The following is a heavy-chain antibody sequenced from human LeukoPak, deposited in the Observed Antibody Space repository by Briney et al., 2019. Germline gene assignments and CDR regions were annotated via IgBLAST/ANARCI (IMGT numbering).Heavy chain of an antibody. Sequence: PGGSLRLSCAASGFTFSSYAMHWVRQAPGKGLEWVAVISYDGSNKHYADSVKGRFTISRDNSKNTLYLQMNSLRAEDTAVYYCARGIYSFDYWGQGTLVTVSS. J-gene: IGHJ4*02. V-gene: IGHV3-30*04. D-gene: IGHD2/OR15-2a*01. CDR1: GFTFSSYA. CDR2: ISYDGSNK. CDR3: ARGIYSFDY.